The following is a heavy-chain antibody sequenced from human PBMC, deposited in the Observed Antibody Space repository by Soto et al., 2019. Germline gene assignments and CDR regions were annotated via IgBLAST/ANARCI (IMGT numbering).Heavy chain of an antibody. CDR1: GGSLNTGTYY. CDR2: IYYNGNT. CDR3: ATETVTNGFGS. Sequence: QVQLQESGPGLVKPSETLSLTCTVSGGSLNTGTYYWTWIRQRPGKGLEWIGYIYYNGNTYYSPSLKSRLTISIDTFMTRFPLTLTAVTAADTAVYHCATETVTNGFGSWGPGTLVTVSS. D-gene: IGHD1-1*01. V-gene: IGHV4-31*03. J-gene: IGHJ5*01.